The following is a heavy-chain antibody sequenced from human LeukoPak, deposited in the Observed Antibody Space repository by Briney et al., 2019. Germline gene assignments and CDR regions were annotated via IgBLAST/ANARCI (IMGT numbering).Heavy chain of an antibody. CDR1: GYTFTSYY. J-gene: IGHJ3*02. Sequence: ASVKVSCKASGYTFTSYYIHWVRQAPGQGLEWMGIINPSVGSTTYAQKFQGRVTMTRDTSASTVYMEMSSLRSEDTAVYYCAREGFDSGARLGFEIWGQGTMVTVSS. CDR3: AREGFDSGARLGFEI. D-gene: IGHD3-22*01. CDR2: INPSVGST. V-gene: IGHV1-46*01.